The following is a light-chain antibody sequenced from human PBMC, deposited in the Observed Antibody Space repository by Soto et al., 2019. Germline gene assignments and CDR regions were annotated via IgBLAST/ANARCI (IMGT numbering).Light chain of an antibody. J-gene: IGKJ4*01. CDR2: DAS. CDR1: QSVSSN. CDR3: QQYNNWPPPLT. Sequence: EIVMTQSPATLSVSPGERATLSCRASQSVSSNLGWYQKKPGQAPRLLVYDASARATGIPARFSASGSGTKSNLTISSLQSEDFAVYYGQQYNNWPPPLTVGGGTKVEIK. V-gene: IGKV3-15*01.